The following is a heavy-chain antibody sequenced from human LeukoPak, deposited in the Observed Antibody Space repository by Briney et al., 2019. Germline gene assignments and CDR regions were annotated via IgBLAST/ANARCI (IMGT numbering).Heavy chain of an antibody. Sequence: SETLSLTCTVSGGSISSYYWSWIRQPPGKGLEWIGSIHYTGSTNYNPSLKSRVTISVDTSKNQFSLKLSSVTAADTAVYYCATYTNRLHYWGQGTLVTVSS. CDR2: IHYTGST. CDR3: ATYTNRLHY. V-gene: IGHV4-59*01. D-gene: IGHD2-8*01. CDR1: GGSISSYY. J-gene: IGHJ4*02.